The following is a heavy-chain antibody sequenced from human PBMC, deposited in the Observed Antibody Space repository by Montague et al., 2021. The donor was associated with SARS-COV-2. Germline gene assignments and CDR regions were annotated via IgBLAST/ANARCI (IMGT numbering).Heavy chain of an antibody. V-gene: IGHV4-34*01. D-gene: IGHD1-7*01. CDR2: TNHSGTT. Sequence: SDTLSLTCAVYGGSFSGYYWSWICQPPGKGLEWIGETNHSGTTTYNPSLKSRVPISVGTSKNQFALKLSAVSAADTAVYYCAGVELELHIRGYYYYGMDVWGQGTTVAVSS. CDR1: GGSFSGYY. CDR3: AGVELELHIRGYYYYGMDV. J-gene: IGHJ6*02.